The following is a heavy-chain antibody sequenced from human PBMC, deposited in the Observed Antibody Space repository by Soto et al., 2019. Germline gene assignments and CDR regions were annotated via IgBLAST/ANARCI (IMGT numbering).Heavy chain of an antibody. J-gene: IGHJ4*02. CDR2: IYYDGGKT. V-gene: IGHV3-33*01. CDR3: ARDYGDGSGFRADY. Sequence: QVQLVASGGGVVQPGRSLRLSCTASGFTFRSAGMHWVRQASGRGLEWLAVIYYDGGKTYYADSVKGRFTISRDNSRNTVYLQMNSLRGEDTAVYYCARDYGDGSGFRADYWGQGTQVTASS. CDR1: GFTFRSAG. D-gene: IGHD4-17*01.